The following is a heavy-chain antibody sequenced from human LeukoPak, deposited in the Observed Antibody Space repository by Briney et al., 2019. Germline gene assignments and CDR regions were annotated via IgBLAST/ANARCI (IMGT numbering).Heavy chain of an antibody. Sequence: GGSLRLSCAASGFTFSDYYMNWIRQAPGKGLEWVSYISSSSSYTNYADSVKGRFTISRDNAKNSLYLQMNSLRAEDTAVYYCARDLTGYYPTFAFDIWGQGTMVTVSS. CDR3: ARDLTGYYPTFAFDI. J-gene: IGHJ3*02. CDR1: GFTFSDYY. V-gene: IGHV3-11*06. D-gene: IGHD3-9*01. CDR2: ISSSSSYT.